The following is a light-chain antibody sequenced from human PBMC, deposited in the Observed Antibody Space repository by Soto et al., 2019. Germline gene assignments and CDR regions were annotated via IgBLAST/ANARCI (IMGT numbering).Light chain of an antibody. V-gene: IGKV1-5*01. CDR3: KHYGGMWT. CDR2: EAS. J-gene: IGKJ1*01. CDR1: QSISNR. Sequence: DVQMTQSPSTLSASVGDRVTITCRASQSISNRLAWYQQKPGKAPKVLIYEASSLESGVPSRFSGSGSGTEFILTISSLQPDDFASYCCKHYGGMWTFGQGTKLDMK.